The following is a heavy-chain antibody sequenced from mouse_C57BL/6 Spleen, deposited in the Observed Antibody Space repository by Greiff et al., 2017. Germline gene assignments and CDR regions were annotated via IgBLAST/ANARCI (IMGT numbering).Heavy chain of an antibody. V-gene: IGHV5-4*01. D-gene: IGHD4-1*01. CDR3: ARDLGHWYFDV. Sequence: EVMLVESGGGLVKPGGSLKLSCAASGFTFSSYAMSWVRQTPDKRLEWVATISDGGSYTYYPDTVKGRFTISRDNAKNNLYLQMSHLKSEDTAMYYCARDLGHWYFDVWGTGTTVTVSS. J-gene: IGHJ1*03. CDR2: ISDGGSYT. CDR1: GFTFSSYA.